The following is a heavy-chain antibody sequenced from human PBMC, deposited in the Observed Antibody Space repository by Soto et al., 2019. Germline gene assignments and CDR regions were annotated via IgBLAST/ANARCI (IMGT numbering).Heavy chain of an antibody. CDR1: GFTVSSNY. CDR2: IYSGGST. V-gene: IGHV3-53*01. D-gene: IGHD2-2*01. Sequence: GSLRLSCAASGFTVSSNYMSWVRQAPGKGLEWVSVIYSGGSTYYADSVKGRFTISRDNSKNTLYLQMNSLRAEDTAVYYCARALGYCSSTSCYVPRGMDVWGQGTTVTVSS. CDR3: ARALGYCSSTSCYVPRGMDV. J-gene: IGHJ6*02.